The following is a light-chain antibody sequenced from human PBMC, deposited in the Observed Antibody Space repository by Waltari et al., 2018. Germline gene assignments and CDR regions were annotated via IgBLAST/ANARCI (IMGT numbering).Light chain of an antibody. V-gene: IGKV3-20*01. J-gene: IGKJ1*01. Sequence: VLTQSPGTLSLSPGDRATLSCRASQSVSSNYLAWYQQKPGQAPRLLIYGASNRATGIPDRFSGSGSGTDFTLSISRLESEDFAVYYCQQYGNSPWTFGQGTKVEIK. CDR3: QQYGNSPWT. CDR1: QSVSSNY. CDR2: GAS.